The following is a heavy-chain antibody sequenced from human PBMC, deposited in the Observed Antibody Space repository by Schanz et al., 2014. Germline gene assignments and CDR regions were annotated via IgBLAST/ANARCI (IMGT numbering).Heavy chain of an antibody. Sequence: QVQLVESGGGVVQPGGSLRLSCAASGFTFSSYGMHWVRQAPGKGLEWVAFIRYDGSNQYYADSVKGRFTISRDNSKNTLSLQMNSLRAEDTAVYYCAKDRLITMVRGDTAFDSWGQGTLVTVSS. D-gene: IGHD3-10*01. CDR1: GFTFSSYG. CDR3: AKDRLITMVRGDTAFDS. CDR2: IRYDGSNQ. J-gene: IGHJ4*02. V-gene: IGHV3-30*02.